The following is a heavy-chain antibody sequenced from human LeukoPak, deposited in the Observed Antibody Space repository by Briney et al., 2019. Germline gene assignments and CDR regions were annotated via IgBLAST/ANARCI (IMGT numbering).Heavy chain of an antibody. V-gene: IGHV1-46*01. J-gene: IGHJ5*02. Sequence: GASVKVSCKVSGYTLTELSMHWVRQAPGQGLEWMGMINPSGGSTSYTQKFQGRVTMTRDTSTSTVYMELSSLRSEDTAVYYCARSWWGTDWLLYENWFDPWGQGTLVTVSS. CDR2: INPSGGST. CDR3: ARSWWGTDWLLYENWFDP. D-gene: IGHD3/OR15-3a*01. CDR1: GYTLTELS.